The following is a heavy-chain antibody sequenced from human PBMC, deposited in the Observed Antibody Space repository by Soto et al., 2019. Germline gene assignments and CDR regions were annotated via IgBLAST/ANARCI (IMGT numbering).Heavy chain of an antibody. D-gene: IGHD1-26*01. CDR3: AKDRWGLDAFDI. CDR1: GFTFSSYG. Sequence: QVQLAESGGGVVQPGRSLRLSCAASGFTFSSYGMHWVRQAPGKGLEWVAVISYDGSNKYYADSVKGRFTISRDNSKNTLYLQMNSLRAEDTAVYYCAKDRWGLDAFDIWGQGTMVTVSS. CDR2: ISYDGSNK. J-gene: IGHJ3*02. V-gene: IGHV3-30*18.